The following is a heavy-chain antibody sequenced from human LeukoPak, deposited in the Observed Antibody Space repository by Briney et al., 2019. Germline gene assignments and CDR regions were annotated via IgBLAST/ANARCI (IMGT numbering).Heavy chain of an antibody. V-gene: IGHV3-7*01. J-gene: IGHJ3*02. D-gene: IGHD2-2*01. CDR3: ARNSVPAAIRGGSDAFDI. Sequence: GGSLRLSCAASGFTFSSYWMSWVRQAPGKGLEWVANIKQDGSEKYYVDSVKGRFTISRDNAKNSLYLQMNSLRAEDTAVYYCARNSVPAAIRGGSDAFDIWGQGTMVTVSS. CDR1: GFTFSSYW. CDR2: IKQDGSEK.